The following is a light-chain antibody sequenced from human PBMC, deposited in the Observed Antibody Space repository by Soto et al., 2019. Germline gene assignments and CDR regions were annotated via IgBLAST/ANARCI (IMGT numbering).Light chain of an antibody. V-gene: IGLV2-11*01. CDR2: DVT. CDR1: SIDVGGYRY. Sequence: QSALTQPHSVSGSPGQSVTIPCTGTSIDVGGYRYVSWYQQHPGKAPRLIIYDVTERPSGVPDRFSGSKSGNTASLTISGLQAEDEADYYCCSYTGSYSYVFGIGTKLTVL. J-gene: IGLJ1*01. CDR3: CSYTGSYSYV.